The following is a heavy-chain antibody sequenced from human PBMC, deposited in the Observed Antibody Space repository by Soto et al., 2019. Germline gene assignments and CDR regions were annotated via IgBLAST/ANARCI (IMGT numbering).Heavy chain of an antibody. J-gene: IGHJ4*02. CDR2: IYYSGST. Sequence: SETLSLTCTVSGGSISSGDYYWSWIRQPPGKGLEWIGYIYYSGSTYYNPSLKSRVTISVDTSKNQFSLKLSSVTAADTAVYYCARDGVAVTTGISGYWGQGTLVTVSS. CDR3: ARDGVAVTTGISGY. D-gene: IGHD4-4*01. V-gene: IGHV4-30-4*01. CDR1: GGSISSGDYY.